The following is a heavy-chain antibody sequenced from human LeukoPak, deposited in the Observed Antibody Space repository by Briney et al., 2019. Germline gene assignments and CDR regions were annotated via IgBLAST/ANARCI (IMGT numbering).Heavy chain of an antibody. V-gene: IGHV4-4*07. CDR3: ARDHDSSGYYYSYAFDI. J-gene: IGHJ3*02. D-gene: IGHD3-22*01. CDR1: GGSISSYY. Sequence: SETLSLTCTVSGGSISSYYWSWIRQPAGKGLEWIGRIYTSGSTNYNPSLKSRVTMSVDTSKNQFSLKLSSVTAADTAVYYCARDHDSSGYYYSYAFDIWGQGTTVTVSS. CDR2: IYTSGST.